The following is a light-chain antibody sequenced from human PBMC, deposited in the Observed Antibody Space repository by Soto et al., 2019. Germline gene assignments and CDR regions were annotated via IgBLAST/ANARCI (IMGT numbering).Light chain of an antibody. V-gene: IGKV2-28*01. CDR3: MQSLQTPWT. CDR2: FGS. CDR1: QSLLQSDGNNY. J-gene: IGKJ1*01. Sequence: DIVMSQSPLSLPVTPGEPASISCRSSQSLLQSDGNNYLSWYLQKPGQPPQLLIYFGSNRASGVPDRFSGSGSGTDFTLKISRVEAKDFGVYYCMQSLQTPWTFGQGTKVEIK.